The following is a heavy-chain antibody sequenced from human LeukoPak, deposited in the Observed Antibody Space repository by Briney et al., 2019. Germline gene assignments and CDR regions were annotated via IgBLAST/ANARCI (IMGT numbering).Heavy chain of an antibody. V-gene: IGHV1-18*01. Sequence: GASVKVSCKASGYTFTSYGISWVRQAPGQGLEWMGWISAYNGNTNYAQKLQGRVTMTTDTSTSTGYMELRSLRSDDTAVYYCARDLIKSVGPGYSSGWYDWDFDYWGQGTLVTVSS. D-gene: IGHD6-19*01. CDR2: ISAYNGNT. CDR1: GYTFTSYG. J-gene: IGHJ4*02. CDR3: ARDLIKSVGPGYSSGWYDWDFDY.